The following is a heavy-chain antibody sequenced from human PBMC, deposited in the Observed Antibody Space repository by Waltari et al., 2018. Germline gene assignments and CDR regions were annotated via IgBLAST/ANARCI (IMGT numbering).Heavy chain of an antibody. CDR1: GGSIRSSSYY. Sequence: QLQLQESGPGLVKPSETLSLTCTVSGGSIRSSSYYWGWIRQPPGKGLEWIGSIYYSGSTYYNPSLKSRVTISVDTSKNQFSLKLSSVTAADTAVYYCARDLARSVVDGPAAMGAFDIWGQGTMVTVSS. J-gene: IGHJ3*02. V-gene: IGHV4-39*07. CDR3: ARDLARSVVDGPAAMGAFDI. D-gene: IGHD2-2*01. CDR2: IYYSGST.